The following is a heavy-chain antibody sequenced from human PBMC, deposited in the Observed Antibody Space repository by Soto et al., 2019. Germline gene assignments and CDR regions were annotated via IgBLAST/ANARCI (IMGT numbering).Heavy chain of an antibody. CDR1: GGSXXXXX. D-gene: IGHD6-6*01. CDR3: XXERAAPSWIDP. CDR2: SYTSGTT. V-gene: IGHV4-4*07. Sequence: QVQLQESGPGLVKPSETLSLTCTVSGGSXXXXXXXXIRRTAGKGFEWIARSYTSGTTDYNPSLKGRLSMSLHXSXNXXXLSLAXXXXAXXXXXXXXXERAAPSWIDPWGQGILVTVSS. J-gene: IGHJ5*02.